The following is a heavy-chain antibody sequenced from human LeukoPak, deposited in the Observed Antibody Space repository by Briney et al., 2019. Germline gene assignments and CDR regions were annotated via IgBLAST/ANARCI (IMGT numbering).Heavy chain of an antibody. Sequence: SVKVSCKASGGTFSSYAISWVRQAPGQGLEWMGGIIPIFGTANYAQKFQGRVTITADESTSTAYMELSSLRSEDTAVYYCAICLKGLSNGDCDYWGQGTLVTVSS. CDR1: GGTFSSYA. D-gene: IGHD7-27*01. J-gene: IGHJ4*02. CDR2: IIPIFGTA. CDR3: AICLKGLSNGDCDY. V-gene: IGHV1-69*13.